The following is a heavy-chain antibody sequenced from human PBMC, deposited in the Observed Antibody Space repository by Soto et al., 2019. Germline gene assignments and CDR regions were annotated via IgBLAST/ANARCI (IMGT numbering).Heavy chain of an antibody. Sequence: TLSLTCAVSGASISTEGYTWSWIRQPPGKGLEWIGYIYPSGASNYNPPLRSRVTISLDASRNRFSLSVGSVTAADTAVYYCARATFGAVLHLEVWGQGTTVTVSS. CDR2: IYPSGAS. CDR1: GASISTEGYT. V-gene: IGHV4-30-2*01. CDR3: ARATFGAVLHLEV. J-gene: IGHJ6*02. D-gene: IGHD3-3*01.